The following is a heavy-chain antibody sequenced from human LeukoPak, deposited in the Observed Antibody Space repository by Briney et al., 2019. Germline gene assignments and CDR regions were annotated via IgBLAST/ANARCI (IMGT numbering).Heavy chain of an antibody. Sequence: ASVKVSCKASGGTFSSYAISWVRQAPGQGLEWMGGIIPIFGTANYAQKFQGRVTITTDESTSTAYMELSSLRSEDTAVYYCARVTFGDPLARGDYYYYMDVWGKGTTVTVSS. V-gene: IGHV1-69*05. D-gene: IGHD3-10*01. J-gene: IGHJ6*03. CDR1: GGTFSSYA. CDR2: IIPIFGTA. CDR3: ARVTFGDPLARGDYYYYMDV.